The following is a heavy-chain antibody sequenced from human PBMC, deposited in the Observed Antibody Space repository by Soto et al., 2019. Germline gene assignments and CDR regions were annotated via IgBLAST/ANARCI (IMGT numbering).Heavy chain of an antibody. V-gene: IGHV3-21*01. CDR3: ARDFVYGSSSYDDAFDI. Sequence: EVQLVESGGGLVKPGGSLRLSCAASGFTFSSYSMNWVRQAPGKGLEWVSSISSSSSYIYYADSVKGRFTISRDNAKNSLYLQMNSLSAEDTAVYYCARDFVYGSSSYDDAFDIWGQGTMVTVSS. J-gene: IGHJ3*02. D-gene: IGHD6-6*01. CDR2: ISSSSSYI. CDR1: GFTFSSYS.